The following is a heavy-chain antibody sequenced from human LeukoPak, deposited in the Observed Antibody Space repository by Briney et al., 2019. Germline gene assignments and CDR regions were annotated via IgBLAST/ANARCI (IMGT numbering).Heavy chain of an antibody. D-gene: IGHD3-3*01. Sequence: GGSLRLSCAASGFTFSSYAMSWVRQAPGKGLEWVSAISGSGGSTYYADSVKGRFTISRDNSKNTLYLQMNSLRAEDTAVYYCAEGPDVYDFWSGYLRNAELDYWGQGTLVTVSS. CDR1: GFTFSSYA. CDR3: AEGPDVYDFWSGYLRNAELDY. J-gene: IGHJ4*02. V-gene: IGHV3-23*01. CDR2: ISGSGGST.